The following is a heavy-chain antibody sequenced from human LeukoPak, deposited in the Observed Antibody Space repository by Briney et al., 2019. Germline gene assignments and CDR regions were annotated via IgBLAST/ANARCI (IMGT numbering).Heavy chain of an antibody. CDR1: GGSISSSSYY. V-gene: IGHV4-39*01. D-gene: IGHD1-1*01. CDR2: IYYSGST. J-gene: IGHJ4*02. Sequence: PSETLSLTCTVSGGSISSSSYYWGWIRQPPGKGLEWIGSIYYSGSTYYTPSLKSRVTISVDTSKNQFSLKLSSVTAADTAVYYCAVERTGPDYWGQGTLVTVSS. CDR3: AVERTGPDY.